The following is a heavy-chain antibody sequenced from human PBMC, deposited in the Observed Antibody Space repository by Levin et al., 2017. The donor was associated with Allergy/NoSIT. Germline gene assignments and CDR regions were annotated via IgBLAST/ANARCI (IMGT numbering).Heavy chain of an antibody. V-gene: IGHV3-30*18. CDR2: ISFDGSNK. CDR3: AKGSGNPY. J-gene: IGHJ4*02. Sequence: GESLKISCAASGFTFSSYGMHWVRQAPGKGLEWLAVISFDGSNKYYADSVKGRFTISRDNSKNTLYLQMNSLSAEDTAVYYCAKGSGNPYWGRGTLVTVSS. CDR1: GFTFSSYG. D-gene: IGHD1-14*01.